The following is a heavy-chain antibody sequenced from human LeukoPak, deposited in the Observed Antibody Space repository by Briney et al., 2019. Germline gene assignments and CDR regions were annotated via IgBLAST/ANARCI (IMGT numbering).Heavy chain of an antibody. J-gene: IGHJ4*02. CDR3: AILVKIDSGSYYVPDDY. D-gene: IGHD1-26*01. Sequence: ASVKVSCKASGYTFTSYYMHWVRQAPGQGLEWMGIINPSGGSTSYAQKFQGRVTMTRNTSISTAYMELSSLRSEDTAVYYCAILVKIDSGSYYVPDDYWGQGTLVTVSS. CDR1: GYTFTSYY. V-gene: IGHV1-46*01. CDR2: INPSGGST.